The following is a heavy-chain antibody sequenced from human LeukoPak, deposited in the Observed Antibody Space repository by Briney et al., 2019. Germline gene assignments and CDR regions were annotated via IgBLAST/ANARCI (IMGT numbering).Heavy chain of an antibody. CDR2: IHHTGKN. CDR1: GGSFSGYY. J-gene: IGHJ4*02. CDR3: AKWHEKLLAFDS. D-gene: IGHD1-7*01. Sequence: PSETLSLTCAVYGGSFSGYYWNWIRQPPGKGLEWIGYIHHTGKNWYNPPLQSRVTLSVDTSKSEFSLRLNSVTAADTAVYYCAKWHEKLLAFDSWGQGTLVTVSS. V-gene: IGHV4-34*10.